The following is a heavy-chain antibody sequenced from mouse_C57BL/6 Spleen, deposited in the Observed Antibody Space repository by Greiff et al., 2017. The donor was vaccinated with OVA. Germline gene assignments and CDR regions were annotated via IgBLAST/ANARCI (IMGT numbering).Heavy chain of an antibody. CDR2: INPNNGGT. D-gene: IGHD1-1*01. CDR1: GYTFTDYN. CDR3: AREGLLRYYFDY. J-gene: IGHJ2*01. V-gene: IGHV1-18*01. Sequence: VQLQQSGPELVKPGASVKIPCKASGYTFTDYNMDWVKHSHGKSLEWIGDINPNNGGTIYNQKFKGKATLTVDKSSSTAYMELRSLTSEDTAVYYCAREGLLRYYFDYWGQGTTLTVSS.